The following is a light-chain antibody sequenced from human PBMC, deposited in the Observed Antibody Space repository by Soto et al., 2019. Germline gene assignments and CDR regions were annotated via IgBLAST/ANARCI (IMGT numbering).Light chain of an antibody. CDR1: QGIGVW. CDR3: QQYSSYSVFT. V-gene: IGKV1-5*03. CDR2: QTS. J-gene: IGKJ3*01. Sequence: DIQMTQSPSTLSASVGDRVIITCRASQGIGVWLAWYQQKPGKAPKLLIYQTSTLESGVPSRFSGSGSGTEFTLTISWLQPDDFATYYCQQYSSYSVFTFGPGTKVDIK.